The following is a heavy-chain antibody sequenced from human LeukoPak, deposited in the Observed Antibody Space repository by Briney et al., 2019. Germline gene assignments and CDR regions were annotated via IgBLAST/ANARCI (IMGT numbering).Heavy chain of an antibody. Sequence: PSETLSLTCTVSGGSISSSRYYWGWIRQPPGKGLEWIGSIYYSGSTYYNPSLKSRVTISVDTSKNQFSLKLSSVTAADTAVYYCTRGSIAYYYMDVWGKGTTVTISS. CDR3: TRGSIAYYYMDV. V-gene: IGHV4-39*07. D-gene: IGHD3-22*01. CDR1: GGSISSSRYY. CDR2: IYYSGST. J-gene: IGHJ6*03.